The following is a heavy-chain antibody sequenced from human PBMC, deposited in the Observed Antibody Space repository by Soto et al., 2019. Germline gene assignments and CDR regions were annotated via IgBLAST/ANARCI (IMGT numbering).Heavy chain of an antibody. J-gene: IGHJ4*02. CDR2: IWNDGSNK. CDR3: VRDETHTGLVI. CDR1: GFTFSSYG. V-gene: IGHV3-33*01. D-gene: IGHD3-16*01. Sequence: QVQLVESGGGVVQPGRSLRLSCAASGFTFSSYGMHWVRQAPGKGLEWLAVIWNDGSNKLYGDSVKGRFTISRDNSKNTLYLQMNSLRGEDTPVYYCVRDETHTGLVIWGQGTLVTVSS.